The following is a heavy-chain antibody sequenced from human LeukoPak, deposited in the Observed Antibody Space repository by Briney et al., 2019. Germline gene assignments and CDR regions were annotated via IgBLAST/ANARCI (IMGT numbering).Heavy chain of an antibody. Sequence: SQTLSLTCTVSARSISSSDYYWGWLRQSPGKGLEWIGRTSYRRNTYYNPSLKSRVTISVHSSKNHFSLRLSSVTAADTAVYYCSRLTHSYYSDTSGYYPYYYMDVWGEGTTVAVSS. CDR2: TSYRRNT. J-gene: IGHJ6*03. D-gene: IGHD3-22*01. V-gene: IGHV4-39*02. CDR3: SRLTHSYYSDTSGYYPYYYMDV. CDR1: ARSISSSDYY.